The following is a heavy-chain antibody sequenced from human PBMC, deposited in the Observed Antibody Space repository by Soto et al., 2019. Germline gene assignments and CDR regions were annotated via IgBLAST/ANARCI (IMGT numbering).Heavy chain of an antibody. CDR2: FDPEDGET. Sequence: ASVKVSCKVSGYTLTELSMHWVRQAPGKGLERMGGFDPEDGETIYAQKFQGRVTMTEDTSTDTAYMELSRLRSDDTAVYYCARDLGIAARPSYYYYGMDVWGQGTTVTVSS. V-gene: IGHV1-24*01. D-gene: IGHD6-6*01. J-gene: IGHJ6*02. CDR3: ARDLGIAARPSYYYYGMDV. CDR1: GYTLTELS.